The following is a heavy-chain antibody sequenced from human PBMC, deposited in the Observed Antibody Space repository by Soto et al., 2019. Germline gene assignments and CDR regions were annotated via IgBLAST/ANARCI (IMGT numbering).Heavy chain of an antibody. Sequence: ASETLSLTCTVSGGSISSYYWSWIRQPPGKGLEWIGYIYYSGSTNYNPPLKSRVTISVDTSKNQFSLKLSSVTAADTAVYYCARGAFHSSSSYWFDPWGQGTLVTVSS. V-gene: IGHV4-59*01. CDR1: GGSISSYY. CDR2: IYYSGST. CDR3: ARGAFHSSSSYWFDP. J-gene: IGHJ5*02. D-gene: IGHD6-6*01.